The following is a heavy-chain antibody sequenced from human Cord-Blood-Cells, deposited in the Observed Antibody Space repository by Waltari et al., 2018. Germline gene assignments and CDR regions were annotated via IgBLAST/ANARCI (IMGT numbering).Heavy chain of an antibody. Sequence: QVQLVQSGAEGKKPGASVKVSCKASGYTFTGYYMHGVRQAPGQGLEWMGWINPNSGDKNYAQKFQGRVTMTRDTSISTAYMELSRLRSDDTAVYYCARVLTAGVRWFDPWGQGTLVTVSS. V-gene: IGHV1-2*02. D-gene: IGHD6-19*01. CDR1: GYTFTGYY. CDR2: INPNSGDK. J-gene: IGHJ5*02. CDR3: ARVLTAGVRWFDP.